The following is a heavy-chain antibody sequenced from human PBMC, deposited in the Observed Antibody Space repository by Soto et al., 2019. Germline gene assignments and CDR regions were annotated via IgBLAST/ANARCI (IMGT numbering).Heavy chain of an antibody. CDR1: GFSLSTSGVG. D-gene: IGHD1-26*01. V-gene: IGHV2-5*02. Sequence: QITLKESGPTLAKPTQTPTLTCTFSGFSLSTSGVGVGWIRQPPGKALEWLALIYWDDDKRYSPSLKSRLTITKDTSKNQVVLTMTNMDPVDTATYYCAHSRIVGARSTWFDPWGQGTLVTVSS. CDR2: IYWDDDK. CDR3: AHSRIVGARSTWFDP. J-gene: IGHJ5*02.